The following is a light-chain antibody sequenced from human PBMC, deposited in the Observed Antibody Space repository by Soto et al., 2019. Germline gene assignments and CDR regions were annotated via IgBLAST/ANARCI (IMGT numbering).Light chain of an antibody. CDR3: SSYAGTNVVV. V-gene: IGLV2-8*01. Sequence: QPALTQPPSASGSPRQSVTISCTGTSSDVGGYNYVSWYQQHPGKAPKRMIYEVSKRPSGVPDRFSGSKSGNTASLTVSGLQAEDEADYYCSSYAGTNVVVFGGGTKLTVL. CDR2: EVS. J-gene: IGLJ2*01. CDR1: SSDVGGYNY.